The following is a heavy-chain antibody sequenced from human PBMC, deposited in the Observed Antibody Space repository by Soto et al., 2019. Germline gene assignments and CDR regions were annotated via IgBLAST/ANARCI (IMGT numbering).Heavy chain of an antibody. D-gene: IGHD6-13*01. J-gene: IGHJ6*04. V-gene: IGHV4-59*01. CDR2: IYYSGST. CDR3: ASSQPGYYYYYGMDV. CDR1: GGSISSYY. Sequence: SETLSLTCTVSGGSISSYYWSWIRQPPGKGLEWIGYIYYSGSTNYNPSLKSRVTISVDTSKNQFSLKLSSVTAADTAVYYCASSQPGYYYYYGMDVRGKGTTVTVSS.